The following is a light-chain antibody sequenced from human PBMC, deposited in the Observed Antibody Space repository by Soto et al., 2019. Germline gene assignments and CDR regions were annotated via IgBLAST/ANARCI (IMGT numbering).Light chain of an antibody. Sequence: NFMLTQPHSVSESPGKTVTISCTRSSGSIASNSVQWYQQRPGSSPTTVIYEDNQRPSGVPDRFSGSFDSSSNSASLTISRLQTEDEADYYCQSYDDANVIFGGGTKLTVL. CDR2: EDN. CDR1: SGSIASNS. V-gene: IGLV6-57*01. J-gene: IGLJ2*01. CDR3: QSYDDANVI.